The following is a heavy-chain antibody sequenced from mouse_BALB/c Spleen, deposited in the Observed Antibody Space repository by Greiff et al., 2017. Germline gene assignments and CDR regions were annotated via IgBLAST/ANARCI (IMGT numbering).Heavy chain of an antibody. CDR2: IWTGGGT. D-gene: IGHD2-14*01. Sequence: QVQLKESGPGLVAPSQSLSITCTVSGFSLTSYDISWIRQPPGKGLEWLGVIWTGGGTNYNSAFMSRLSISKDNSKSQVFLKMNSLQTDDTAIYYCVRAYDYAMDYWGQGTTVTVSS. V-gene: IGHV2-9-2*01. CDR3: VRAYDYAMDY. CDR1: GFSLTSYD. J-gene: IGHJ4*01.